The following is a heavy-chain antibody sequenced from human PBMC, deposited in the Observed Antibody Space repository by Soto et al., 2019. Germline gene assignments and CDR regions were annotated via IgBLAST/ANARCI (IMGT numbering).Heavy chain of an antibody. CDR2: IIPIFGTA. V-gene: IGHV1-69*01. CDR3: ASLSGYDFGATDHPDY. D-gene: IGHD5-12*01. Sequence: QVQLVQSGAEVKKPGSSVKVSCKASGGTFSSYAISWVRQAPGQGLEGMGGIIPIFGTANYSQKFQGRVTITADESTSTAYMDLSSLRSEDTAVYYCASLSGYDFGATDHPDYWGQGTLVTVSS. J-gene: IGHJ4*02. CDR1: GGTFSSYA.